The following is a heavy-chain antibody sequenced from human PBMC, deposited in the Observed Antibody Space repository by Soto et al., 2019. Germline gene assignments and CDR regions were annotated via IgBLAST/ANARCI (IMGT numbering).Heavy chain of an antibody. CDR1: GFTFSDYY. D-gene: IGHD2-21*02. V-gene: IGHV3-11*06. CDR2: ITSGSSYT. J-gene: IGHJ4*02. CDR3: ASHLICGGDCYAFEY. Sequence: GALRLSCAASGFTFSDYYMSWIRQAPGKGLEWVSYITSGSSYTNYADSVKGRFTISRDNAKNSLFLQMNTLRAEDSAVYYCASHLICGGDCYAFEYWGQGTLVTVSS.